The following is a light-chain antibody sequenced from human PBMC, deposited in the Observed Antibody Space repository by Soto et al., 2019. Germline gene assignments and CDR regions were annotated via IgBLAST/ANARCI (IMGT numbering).Light chain of an antibody. CDR2: EVS. CDR1: SSDVGSYNL. V-gene: IGLV2-23*02. Sequence: QSVLTQPASVSGSPGQSIIISCTGTSSDVGSYNLVSWYQQYPGKAPKVMIYEVSKRPSGVSNRFFGSKSGNTASLTISGLQAEDEADHYCCSYAGSSTWVFGGGTKLTVL. J-gene: IGLJ3*02. CDR3: CSYAGSSTWV.